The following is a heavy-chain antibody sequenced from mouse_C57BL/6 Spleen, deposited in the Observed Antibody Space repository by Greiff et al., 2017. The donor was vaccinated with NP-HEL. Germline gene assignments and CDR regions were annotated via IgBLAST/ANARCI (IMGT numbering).Heavy chain of an antibody. CDR3: TRITTVVARAMDY. CDR2: IDPETGGT. D-gene: IGHD1-1*01. J-gene: IGHJ4*01. V-gene: IGHV1-15*01. Sequence: VQLQQSGAELVRPGASVTLSCKASGYTFTDYEMHWVKQTPVHGLEWIGAIDPETGGTAYNQKFKGKAILTADKSSSTAYMELRSLTSEDSAVYYCTRITTVVARAMDYWGQGTSVTVSS. CDR1: GYTFTDYE.